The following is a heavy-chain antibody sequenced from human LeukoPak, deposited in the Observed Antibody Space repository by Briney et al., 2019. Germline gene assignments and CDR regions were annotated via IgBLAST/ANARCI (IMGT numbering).Heavy chain of an antibody. V-gene: IGHV3-23*01. CDR3: AKDGVVVTAIQGYFDY. D-gene: IGHD2-21*02. CDR2: ISGRGDII. J-gene: IGHJ4*02. Sequence: GGSLRLSCAASGFTFSSYAMNWVRQAPGKGLEGVSSISGRGDIIYYADSVKGRFTISIDNSKNTLYLQMNSLRIEDTAIYYCAKDGVVVTAIQGYFDYWGQGILVTVSS. CDR1: GFTFSSYA.